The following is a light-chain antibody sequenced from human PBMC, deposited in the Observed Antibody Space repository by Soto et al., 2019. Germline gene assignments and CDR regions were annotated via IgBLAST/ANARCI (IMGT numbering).Light chain of an antibody. CDR2: GAS. V-gene: IGKV3-20*01. Sequence: EIVLTQSPGTLSLSPGERATLSCRASQSVSSSYLAWYQQKPGRAPRLLIYGASSRATGTPDRFSGSGSGTDFTLTISRLEPEDFAVYYCQQYGSSLPNTFGQGTKLEIK. J-gene: IGKJ2*01. CDR1: QSVSSSY. CDR3: QQYGSSLPNT.